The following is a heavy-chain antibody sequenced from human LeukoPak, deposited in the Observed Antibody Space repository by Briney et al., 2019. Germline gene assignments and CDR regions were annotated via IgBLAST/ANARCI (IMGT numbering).Heavy chain of an antibody. Sequence: SQTLSLTCAISGDSVSSNSAAWNWIRQSPSRGLEWLGRTYYRSKWYNDYAVSVKSRITINPDTSQNQFSLQLNSVTPEDTAVYYCARGDEIAAAGRITTHHGLFDPWGQGTLVTVSS. D-gene: IGHD6-13*01. J-gene: IGHJ5*02. CDR3: ARGDEIAAAGRITTHHGLFDP. V-gene: IGHV6-1*01. CDR1: GDSVSSNSAA. CDR2: TYYRSKWYN.